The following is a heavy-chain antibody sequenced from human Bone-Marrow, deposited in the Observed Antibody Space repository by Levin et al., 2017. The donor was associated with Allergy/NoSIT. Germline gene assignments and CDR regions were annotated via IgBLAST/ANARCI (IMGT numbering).Heavy chain of an antibody. V-gene: IGHV3-30*03. CDR2: ISYDASYK. CDR3: AGEFLHSGKFDH. J-gene: IGHJ4*02. CDR1: GLTFTNYG. D-gene: IGHD3-10*01. Sequence: GGSLRLSCAVSGLTFTNYGMHWVRQAPGKGLEWVAVISYDASYKYYAESMKGRVTISRDNLKNTVSLEMTRLRHDDTAVYYCAGEFLHSGKFDHWGQGAEVTVSS.